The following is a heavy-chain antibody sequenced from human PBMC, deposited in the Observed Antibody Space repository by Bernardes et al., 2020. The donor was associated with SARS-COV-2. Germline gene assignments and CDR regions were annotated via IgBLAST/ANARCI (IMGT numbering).Heavy chain of an antibody. CDR1: GFTVSRDY. J-gene: IGHJ4*02. V-gene: IGHV3-53*01. CDR2: IYNDGRT. CDR3: ARGPPGGPPRDIHFKS. Sequence: SLRLSCAASGFTVSRDYMNWVRQAPGEGLEWVSVIYNDGRTYYADSVKGRFTISRDDSKNILYLQMRSLGAEDTAVYFCARGPPGGPPRDIHFKSWGQGTLVTVSS.